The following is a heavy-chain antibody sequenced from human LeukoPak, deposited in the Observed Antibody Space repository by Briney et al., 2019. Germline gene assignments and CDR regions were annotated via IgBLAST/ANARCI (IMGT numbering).Heavy chain of an antibody. D-gene: IGHD1-26*01. CDR2: IIPILGIA. CDR1: GGTFTSYA. CDR3: ASSSRVTSGRCFFDY. J-gene: IGHJ4*02. Sequence: ASVKVSCKASGGTFTSYAISWVRQAPGRGLEWMGRIIPILGIANYAQKFQGRVTITADKSTSTAYMELHSLRSEDTAVYYCASSSRVTSGRCFFDYWGQGTLVTVSS. V-gene: IGHV1-69*04.